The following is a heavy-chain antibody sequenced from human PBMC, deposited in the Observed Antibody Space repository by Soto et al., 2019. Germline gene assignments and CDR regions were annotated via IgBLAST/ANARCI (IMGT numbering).Heavy chain of an antibody. Sequence: PGGSLRLSCAASGFTVSSNYMSWVRQAPGKGLEWVSVIYSGGSTYYADSVKGRFTISRDNSKNTLYLQMNSLRAEDTAVYYCARGLNSYGFRATYGMDVWGQGTTVTVSS. D-gene: IGHD5-18*01. CDR1: GFTVSSNY. J-gene: IGHJ6*02. V-gene: IGHV3-53*01. CDR2: IYSGGST. CDR3: ARGLNSYGFRATYGMDV.